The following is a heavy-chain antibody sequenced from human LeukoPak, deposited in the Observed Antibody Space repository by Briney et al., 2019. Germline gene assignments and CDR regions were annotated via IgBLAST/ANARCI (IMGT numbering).Heavy chain of an antibody. V-gene: IGHV3-9*01. D-gene: IGHD3-9*01. CDR1: GFTFDEYA. J-gene: IGHJ4*02. CDR3: AKDIAKKKYFDWLTMGY. Sequence: PGGSLRLSCAASGFTFDEYAMHWVRHTPGKGLGWVSGISWNSGSIGYLDSVRGRFTISRDNAKNSLYLQMNSLRPEDTALYYCAKDIAKKKYFDWLTMGYWGQGTLVTVSS. CDR2: ISWNSGSI.